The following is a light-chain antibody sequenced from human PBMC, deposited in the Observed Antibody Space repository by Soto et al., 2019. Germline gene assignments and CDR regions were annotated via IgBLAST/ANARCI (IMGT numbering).Light chain of an antibody. Sequence: EIVLTQSPATLSLSPGERATLSCRASQSVSSYLAWYQQKPGQAPRLLIYDASNRATGIPARFSGSGSGTDFTLTISSREPEDFALYYCQQRSNWPLLTFGGGTKVEIK. CDR1: QSVSSY. CDR3: QQRSNWPLLT. J-gene: IGKJ4*01. CDR2: DAS. V-gene: IGKV3-11*01.